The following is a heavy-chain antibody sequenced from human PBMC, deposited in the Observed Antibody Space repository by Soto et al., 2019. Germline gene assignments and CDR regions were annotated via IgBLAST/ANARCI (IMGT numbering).Heavy chain of an antibody. CDR1: GFTFSSCS. CDR3: ARDTNYYDSSGNLDYFDY. Sequence: GGSLRLSCAASGFTFSSCSMNWVRQAPGKGLEWVSSISSSSSYKYYADSVKGRFTISRDNAENSLYLQMNSLRAEDTAVYYCARDTNYYDSSGNLDYFDYWGQGTLVTVSS. CDR2: ISSSSSYK. D-gene: IGHD3-22*01. J-gene: IGHJ4*02. V-gene: IGHV3-21*01.